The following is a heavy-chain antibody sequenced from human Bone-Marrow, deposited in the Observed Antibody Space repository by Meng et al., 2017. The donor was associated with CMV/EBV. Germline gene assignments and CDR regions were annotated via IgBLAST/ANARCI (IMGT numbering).Heavy chain of an antibody. D-gene: IGHD5-24*01. V-gene: IGHV1-18*01. CDR1: GYTFTSYG. Sequence: ASVKVSCKASGYTFTSYGITWVRQAPGQGLEWMGWISTYNANTNYAQKFQGRVTMTTDTSTSTAYMELRSLRSDDTAVYYCARDRDGYNFALDYWGQGTLVTVSS. CDR2: ISTYNANT. J-gene: IGHJ4*02. CDR3: ARDRDGYNFALDY.